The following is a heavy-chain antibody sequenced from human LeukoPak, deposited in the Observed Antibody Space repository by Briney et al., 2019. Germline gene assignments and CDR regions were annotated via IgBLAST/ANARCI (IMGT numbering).Heavy chain of an antibody. V-gene: IGHV4-31*03. CDR3: AVGYSSSWYGY. J-gene: IGHJ4*02. CDR1: GGSINSGGYY. Sequence: PSETLSLTCTVSGGSINSGGYYWSWIRQHPGKGLEWIGYIYYSGSTYYNPSLKSRVTISVDTSKNQFSLKLSSVTAADTAVYYCAVGYSSSWYGYWGQGTLVTVSS. CDR2: IYYSGST. D-gene: IGHD6-13*01.